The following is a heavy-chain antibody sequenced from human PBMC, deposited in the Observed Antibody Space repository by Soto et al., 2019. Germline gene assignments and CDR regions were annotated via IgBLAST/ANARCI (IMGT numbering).Heavy chain of an antibody. CDR1: GFTFNSRSSHG. J-gene: IGHJ4*02. CDR2: ISYDGANK. D-gene: IGHD2-8*01. V-gene: IGHV3-23*01. Sequence: PGGSLRLSCAVFGFTFNSRSSHGMSWVRQAPGKGPEWVSTISYDGANKHYAESVKGRFTISKDTSRNTVDLHMNSLGAEDTAMYFCVSWVSQHFDYWGQGILVTVSS. CDR3: VSWVSQHFDY.